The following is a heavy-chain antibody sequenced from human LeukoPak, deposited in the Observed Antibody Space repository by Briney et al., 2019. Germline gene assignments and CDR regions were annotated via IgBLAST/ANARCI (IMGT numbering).Heavy chain of an antibody. CDR1: GFTFSSYG. CDR2: ISSSGSYI. V-gene: IGHV3-21*06. CDR3: ARVIPVAGYYYYGLDV. Sequence: PGRSLRLSCAASGFTFSSYGMHWVRQAPGKGLEWVSSISSSGSYIYYADSLKGRFTVSRDNAKNSLYLQMNSLRAGDTAVYYCARVIPVAGYYYYGLDVWGQGTTVTVSS. D-gene: IGHD6-19*01. J-gene: IGHJ6*02.